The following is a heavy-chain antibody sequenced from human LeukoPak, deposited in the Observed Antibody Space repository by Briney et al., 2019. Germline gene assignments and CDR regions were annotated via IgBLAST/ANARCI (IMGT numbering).Heavy chain of an antibody. CDR2: INPNSGGT. Sequence: GASVKVSCKASGYTFTGYYMHWVRQAPGQGLEWMGWINPNSGGTNYAQKFQGRVTMTSDTSISTAYMELIRLRSDDTAVYYCARGYNYGVYYYYYYMDVWAKGTTVTISS. CDR3: ARGYNYGVYYYYYYMDV. D-gene: IGHD5-18*01. J-gene: IGHJ6*03. V-gene: IGHV1-2*02. CDR1: GYTFTGYY.